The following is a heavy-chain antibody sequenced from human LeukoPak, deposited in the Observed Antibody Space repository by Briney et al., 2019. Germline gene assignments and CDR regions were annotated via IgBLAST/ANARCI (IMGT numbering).Heavy chain of an antibody. CDR3: AKDGDIVVVPAIDY. CDR2: IKQDGSEK. J-gene: IGHJ4*02. V-gene: IGHV3-7*01. Sequence: GGSLRLSCAASGFTFSSYWMSWVRQTPGKGLEWVANIKQDGSEKYYVDSVKGRFTISRDNAKNSLYLQMNSLRAEDTAVYYCAKDGDIVVVPAIDYWGQGTLVTVSS. D-gene: IGHD2-2*01. CDR1: GFTFSSYW.